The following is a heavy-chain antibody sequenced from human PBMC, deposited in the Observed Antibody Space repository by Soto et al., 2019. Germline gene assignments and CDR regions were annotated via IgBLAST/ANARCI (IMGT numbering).Heavy chain of an antibody. CDR3: AKTRGLWFGELFSDY. CDR2: ISGSGGST. Sequence: EVQLLESGGGLVQPGGSLRLSCAASGFTFSSYAMSWVRQAPGKGLEWVSAISGSGGSTYYADSVKGRFTISRDNSKNTIDLQKNSLRAEDTAVYYCAKTRGLWFGELFSDYWGQGTLVTVSS. D-gene: IGHD3-10*01. V-gene: IGHV3-23*01. CDR1: GFTFSSYA. J-gene: IGHJ4*02.